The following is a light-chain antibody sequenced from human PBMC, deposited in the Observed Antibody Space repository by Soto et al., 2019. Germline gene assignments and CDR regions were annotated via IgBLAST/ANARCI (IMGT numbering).Light chain of an antibody. CDR2: LNSDGSH. Sequence: QLVLTQSPSASASLGASVKLTCTLSSRHSSYAIAWHQQQPEKGPRYLMKLNSDGSHSKGDGIPDRFSGSSSGAERYLTISSLQSEDEADYYCQTWGTGIWVFGGGTKLTVL. CDR1: SRHSSYA. V-gene: IGLV4-69*01. J-gene: IGLJ3*02. CDR3: QTWGTGIWV.